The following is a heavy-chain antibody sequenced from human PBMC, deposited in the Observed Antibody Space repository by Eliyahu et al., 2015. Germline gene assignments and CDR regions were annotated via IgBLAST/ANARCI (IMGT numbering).Heavy chain of an antibody. CDR2: TYYRSKWYN. CDR1: GDSVXSNSXA. Sequence: QVQLQQSGPGLVKPSQTLSLTCALSGDSVXSNSXAWNWXRQSPSXXXEWLGRTYYRSKWYNDYAVSVKSRITINPDTSKNQFSLQLNSVTPEDTAVYYCAREELSDFWSGYYIGGDITTNDYYYMDVWGKGTTVTVSS. J-gene: IGHJ6*03. D-gene: IGHD3-3*01. CDR3: AREELSDFWSGYYIGGDITTNDYYYMDV. V-gene: IGHV6-1*01.